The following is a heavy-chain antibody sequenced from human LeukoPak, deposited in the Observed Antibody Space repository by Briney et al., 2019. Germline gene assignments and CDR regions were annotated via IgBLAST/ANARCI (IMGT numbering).Heavy chain of an antibody. CDR2: IYYSGST. Sequence: SETLSLTCTVSGGSISSNSYYWGWIRQPPEKGLEWIGSIYYSGSTYYNPSLNIRVTISVDTSKNQFSLNLRSVTAADTAVYYCAREILYDSTGYYLWGQGTLVTVSS. CDR1: GGSISSNSYY. J-gene: IGHJ4*02. V-gene: IGHV4-39*07. CDR3: AREILYDSTGYYL. D-gene: IGHD3-22*01.